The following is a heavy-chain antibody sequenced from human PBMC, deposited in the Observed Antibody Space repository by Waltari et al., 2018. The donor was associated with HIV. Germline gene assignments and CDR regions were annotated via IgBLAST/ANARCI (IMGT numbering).Heavy chain of an antibody. CDR2: IYSGGSK. Sequence: EVQLVETGGGLIQPGGSLRLSCAASGFTVSSNYMSWVRRDPGKGLEWGSGIYSGGSKNYADSVKGRFTISRDNSKNTLYLQMNSLRAEDTAVYYCARAVFEFMPPHYWGQGTLVTVSS. D-gene: IGHD2-2*01. CDR1: GFTVSSNY. CDR3: ARAVFEFMPPHY. J-gene: IGHJ4*02. V-gene: IGHV3-53*02.